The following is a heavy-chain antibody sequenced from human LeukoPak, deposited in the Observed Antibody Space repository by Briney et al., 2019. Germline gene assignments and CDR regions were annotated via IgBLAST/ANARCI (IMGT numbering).Heavy chain of an antibody. J-gene: IGHJ4*02. D-gene: IGHD4-23*01. CDR1: GGSFSGYY. Sequence: SETLSLTCAVYGGSFSGYYWSWIRQPPGKGLEWIGEINHSGSTNHNPSLKSRVTISVDTSKNQFSLKLSSVTAADTAVYYCARGRGGGNPGYYFDYWGQGTLVTVSS. V-gene: IGHV4-34*01. CDR2: INHSGST. CDR3: ARGRGGGNPGYYFDY.